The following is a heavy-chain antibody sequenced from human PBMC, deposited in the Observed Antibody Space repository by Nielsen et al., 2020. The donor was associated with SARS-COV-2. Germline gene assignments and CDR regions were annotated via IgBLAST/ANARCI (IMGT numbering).Heavy chain of an antibody. CDR2: IYFSGRI. D-gene: IGHD5-12*01. CDR3: ARESSGYDHYNYGMDV. Sequence: SETLSLTCTVSGGSISSGGYYWSWIRHHPGKGLEWIGYIYFSGRICYNPPLKSRVTISVDTSKNQFSLSLRSVTAADTAVYYCARESSGYDHYNYGMDVWGQGTTVTVSS. CDR1: GGSISSGGYY. V-gene: IGHV4-31*03. J-gene: IGHJ6*02.